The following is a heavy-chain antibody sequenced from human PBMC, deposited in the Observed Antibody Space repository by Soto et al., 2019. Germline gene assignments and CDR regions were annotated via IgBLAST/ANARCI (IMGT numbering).Heavy chain of an antibody. J-gene: IGHJ6*02. Sequence: PGRSLRLSWAASGVTFSNYARSWVLQGTGKGLAWVPAISSSAGSTYYADSVKGRFTISRDNSKNTLYLQMNSVRAEGTAVYYCARDPLTMVRAVITLTGMAVWGQGTTVTVS. CDR1: GVTFSNYA. CDR3: ARDPLTMVRAVITLTGMAV. D-gene: IGHD3-10*01. CDR2: ISSSAGST. V-gene: IGHV3-23*01.